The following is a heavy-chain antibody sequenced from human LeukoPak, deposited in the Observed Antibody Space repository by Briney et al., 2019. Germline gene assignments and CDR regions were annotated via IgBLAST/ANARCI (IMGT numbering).Heavy chain of an antibody. CDR2: MNPNSGNT. CDR1: GYTFTSYD. D-gene: IGHD6-25*01. Sequence: ASVKVSCKASGYTFTSYDINWVRQATGQGLEWMGWMNPNSGNTGYAQKFQGRVTMTRNTSISTAYMELSSLRSEDTAVYCCARGSSVYYYMDVWGKGTTVNVSS. V-gene: IGHV1-8*01. CDR3: ARGSSVYYYMDV. J-gene: IGHJ6*03.